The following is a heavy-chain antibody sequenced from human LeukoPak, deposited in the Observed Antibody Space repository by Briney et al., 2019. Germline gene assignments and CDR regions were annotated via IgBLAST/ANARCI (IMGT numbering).Heavy chain of an antibody. CDR1: GFTFKSFA. CDR2: LSGAGLRT. J-gene: IGHJ6*03. CDR3: ARGPIVVGTYYYMDV. Sequence: GGSLRLSCAASGFTFKSFAMTWVRQAPGKGLEWVSSLSGAGLRTYYADSVKGRFTISRDNSKNTLYLHMNSLRVEDTAVYYCARGPIVVGTYYYMDVWGKGTTVTVSS. V-gene: IGHV3-23*01. D-gene: IGHD2-2*01.